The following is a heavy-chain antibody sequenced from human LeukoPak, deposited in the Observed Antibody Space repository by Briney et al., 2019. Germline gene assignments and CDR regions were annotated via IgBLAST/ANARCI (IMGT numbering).Heavy chain of an antibody. CDR2: IYHSGST. CDR1: GGSISSGGYY. J-gene: IGHJ4*02. D-gene: IGHD4-17*01. Sequence: KPSETLSLTCTVSGGSISSGGYYWSWIRQPPGKGLEWIGYIYHSGSTYYNPSLKSRVTISVDRSKNQFSLKLSSVTAADTAVYYCASRQKHDYGDLFDYWGQGTLVTVSS. CDR3: ASRQKHDYGDLFDY. V-gene: IGHV4-30-2*01.